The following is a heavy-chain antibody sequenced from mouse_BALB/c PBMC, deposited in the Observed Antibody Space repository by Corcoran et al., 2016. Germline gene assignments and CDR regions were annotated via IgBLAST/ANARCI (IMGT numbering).Heavy chain of an antibody. CDR2: NNPYNGGT. J-gene: IGHJ1*01. CDR1: GYSFTGYT. V-gene: IGHV1-18*01. Sequence: EVQLQQSGPELVKPGASMKISCKASGYSFTGYTMNWVKQSHGKNLERIGLNNPYNGGTSYNQKFKGKATLTVDKSSSTAYMELLSLTSEDSAVYYCARGSYFDVWGAGTTVTVSS. CDR3: ARGSYFDV.